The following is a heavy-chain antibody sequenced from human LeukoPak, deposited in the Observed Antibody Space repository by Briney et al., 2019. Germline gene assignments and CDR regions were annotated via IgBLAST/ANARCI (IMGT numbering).Heavy chain of an antibody. CDR1: GGTFSSYA. CDR3: AGAGPLAAAGY. V-gene: IGHV1-69*13. CDR2: IISIFGTA. J-gene: IGHJ4*02. Sequence: VASVKVSCKASGGTFSSYAISWVRQAPGQGLEWMGGIISIFGTANYAQKFQGRVTITADESTSTAYMELSSLRSEDTAVYYCAGAGPLAAAGYWGQGTLVPSPQ. D-gene: IGHD6-13*01.